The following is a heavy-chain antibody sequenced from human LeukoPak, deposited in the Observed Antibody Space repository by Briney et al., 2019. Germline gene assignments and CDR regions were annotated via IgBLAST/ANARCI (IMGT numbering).Heavy chain of an antibody. Sequence: PSETLSLTCAVSGGSISSNSYYWGWIRQPPGKGLEWIGSIYYSGSTYYNPSLKSRVTISVDTSKNQFSLKLSSVTAADTAVYYCARGGYSYGYYYYYYMDVWGKGTTVTVSS. J-gene: IGHJ6*03. D-gene: IGHD5-18*01. V-gene: IGHV4-39*01. CDR2: IYYSGST. CDR1: GGSISSNSYY. CDR3: ARGGYSYGYYYYYYMDV.